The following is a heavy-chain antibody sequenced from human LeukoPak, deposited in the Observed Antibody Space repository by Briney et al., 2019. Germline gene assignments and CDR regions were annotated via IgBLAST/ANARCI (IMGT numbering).Heavy chain of an antibody. CDR1: GFTFSSYG. CDR2: IWYDGSNK. J-gene: IGHJ5*02. CDR3: AKDLSDYGDRRQPNCCDP. V-gene: IGHV3-33*06. Sequence: GGSLRLSCAASGFTFSSYGMHWVRQAPGKGLEWVAVIWYDGSNKLYADSVKGRFTISRDNSKNTLYLQMNSLRAEDTAVYYCAKDLSDYGDRRQPNCCDPWGQGTLVTVSS. D-gene: IGHD4-17*01.